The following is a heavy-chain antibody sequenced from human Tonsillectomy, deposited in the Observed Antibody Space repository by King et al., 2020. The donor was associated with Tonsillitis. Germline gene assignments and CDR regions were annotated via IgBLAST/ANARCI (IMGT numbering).Heavy chain of an antibody. Sequence: VQLVESGGGLVKPGGSLRLSCAASGFTFSSYSMNWVRQAPGKGLEWVSSISSSSSYIYYADSVKGRFTISRDNAKNSLYLQMNSLRAEDTAVYYCARSPGVAMGNDYWGQGTLVTVSS. CDR2: ISSSSSYI. J-gene: IGHJ4*02. CDR1: GFTFSSYS. D-gene: IGHD2-2*01. V-gene: IGHV3-21*01. CDR3: ARSPGVAMGNDY.